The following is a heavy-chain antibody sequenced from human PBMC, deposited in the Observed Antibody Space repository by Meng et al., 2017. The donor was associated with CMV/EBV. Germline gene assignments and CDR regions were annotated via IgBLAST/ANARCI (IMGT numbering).Heavy chain of an antibody. J-gene: IGHJ4*02. CDR1: FSGSA. D-gene: IGHD2-2*01. V-gene: IGHV3-73*01. CDR3: TRPPMRNCSSTSCSYNF. Sequence: FSGSAMHWVRQAAGKGLEWVGRIRSKANSYATAYAASVKGRFTISRDDSKNTAYLQMNSLKTEDTAVYYCTRPPMRNCSSTSCSYNFWGQGTLVTVSS. CDR2: IRSKANSYAT.